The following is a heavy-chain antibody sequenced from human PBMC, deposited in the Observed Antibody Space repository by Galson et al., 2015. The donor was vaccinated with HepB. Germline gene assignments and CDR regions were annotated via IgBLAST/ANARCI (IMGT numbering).Heavy chain of an antibody. Sequence: SLRLSCAASGFSFSSFEMHWVRQAPGKGLEWVAALTYGGSNKYYAESVKGRFTISRDNSKNILHLQMNSLRSEDTAVYYCARYSAGYGLDSWGEGTLVTVST. V-gene: IGHV3-30-3*01. CDR3: ARYSAGYGLDS. D-gene: IGHD5-12*01. J-gene: IGHJ5*01. CDR2: LTYGGSNK. CDR1: GFSFSSFE.